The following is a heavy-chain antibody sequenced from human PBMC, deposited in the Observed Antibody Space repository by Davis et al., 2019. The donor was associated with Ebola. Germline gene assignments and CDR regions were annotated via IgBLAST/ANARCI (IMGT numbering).Heavy chain of an antibody. CDR1: GYTFTSYG. CDR2: INPHNGNT. D-gene: IGHD2-21*02. CDR3: ARDMVVTAIVYYYYGMDV. V-gene: IGHV1-18*04. Sequence: ASVKVSCKASGYTFTSYGITWVRQAPGQGLEWMGWINPHNGNTNYAQNVQGRVTMTTDTSTSTAYMEVGSLRSDDTAVYYCARDMVVTAIVYYYYGMDVWGKGTTVTVSS. J-gene: IGHJ6*04.